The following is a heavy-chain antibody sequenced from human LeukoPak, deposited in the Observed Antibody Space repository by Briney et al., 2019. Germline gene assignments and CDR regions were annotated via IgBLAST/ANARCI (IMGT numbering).Heavy chain of an antibody. CDR3: ARGRGIAADWFDP. V-gene: IGHV1-69*04. Sequence: ASGKVSCKASGGTFSSYAISWVRQAPGQGLEWMGRIIPILGIANYAQKFQGRVTITADKSTSTAYMELSSLRSEDTAVYYCARGRGIAADWFDPWGQGTLVTVSS. D-gene: IGHD6-13*01. J-gene: IGHJ5*02. CDR1: GGTFSSYA. CDR2: IIPILGIA.